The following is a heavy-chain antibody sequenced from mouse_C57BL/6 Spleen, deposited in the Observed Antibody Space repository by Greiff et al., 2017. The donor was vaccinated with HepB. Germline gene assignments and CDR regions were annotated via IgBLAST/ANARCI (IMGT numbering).Heavy chain of an antibody. CDR3: ARGLRSSYYFDY. Sequence: EVQLQQSGPELVKPGASVKIPCKASGYTFTDYNMDWVKQSHGKSLEWIGDINPNNGGTIYNQKFKGKATLTVDKSSSTAYMELSSLTSEDTAVYYCARGLRSSYYFDYWGQGTTLTVSS. CDR1: GYTFTDYN. CDR2: INPNNGGT. J-gene: IGHJ2*01. V-gene: IGHV1-18*01. D-gene: IGHD1-1*01.